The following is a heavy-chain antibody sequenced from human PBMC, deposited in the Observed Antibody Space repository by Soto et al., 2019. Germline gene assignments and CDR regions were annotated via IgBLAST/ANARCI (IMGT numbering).Heavy chain of an antibody. CDR1: GYTFTSYS. J-gene: IGHJ6*03. D-gene: IGHD2-21*01. Sequence: ASVKVSCKASGYTFTSYSMHWVRQAPGQRLEWMGWINAGNGNTKYSQKFQGRVTITRDTSASTAYMELSSLRSEDTAVYYCAYSRPSRYYYYMDVWGKGTTVTVSS. CDR2: INAGNGNT. CDR3: AYSRPSRYYYYMDV. V-gene: IGHV1-3*01.